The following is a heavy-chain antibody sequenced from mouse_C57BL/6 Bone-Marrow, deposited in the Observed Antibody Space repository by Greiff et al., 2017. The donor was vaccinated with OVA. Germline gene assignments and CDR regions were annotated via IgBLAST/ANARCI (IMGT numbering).Heavy chain of an antibody. V-gene: IGHV1-61*01. CDR1: GYTFTSYW. D-gene: IGHD1-1*01. CDR2: IYPSDSET. Sequence: QVQLQQSGAELVRPGSSVKLSCKASGYTFTSYWMDWVKQRPGQGLEWIGNIYPSDSETHYNQKFKDKATLTVDKSSSTAYMQLSSLTSEDSAVYYCARSDYYGSSPRWYFDVWGTGTTVTVSS. CDR3: ARSDYYGSSPRWYFDV. J-gene: IGHJ1*03.